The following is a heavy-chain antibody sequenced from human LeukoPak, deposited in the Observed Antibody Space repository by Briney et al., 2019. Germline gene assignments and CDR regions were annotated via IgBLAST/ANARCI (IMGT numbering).Heavy chain of an antibody. V-gene: IGHV3-30-3*01. J-gene: IGHJ1*01. Sequence: GGSLRLSCAASGFTSSSYAMHWVRQAPGKGLEWVAVISYDGSNKYYADSVKGRFTISRDNSKNTLYLQMNSLRAEDTAVYYCAREGYISWYFQHWGQGTLVTVSS. CDR2: ISYDGSNK. D-gene: IGHD5-24*01. CDR1: GFTSSSYA. CDR3: AREGYISWYFQH.